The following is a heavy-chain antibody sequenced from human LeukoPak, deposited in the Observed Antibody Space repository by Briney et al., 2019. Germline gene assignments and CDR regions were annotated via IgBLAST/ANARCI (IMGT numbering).Heavy chain of an antibody. J-gene: IGHJ4*02. CDR3: ARFRGNGDYNVNY. Sequence: PSETLSLTCAVYGGSFSKYYWTWIRQPPGKGLEWIGEINHSGSTNHNPSLKSRVTISVDTSKNQFSLRLSSVTAADTAVYYCARFRGNGDYNVNYWGQGTLVTVSS. V-gene: IGHV4-34*01. D-gene: IGHD4-17*01. CDR2: INHSGST. CDR1: GGSFSKYY.